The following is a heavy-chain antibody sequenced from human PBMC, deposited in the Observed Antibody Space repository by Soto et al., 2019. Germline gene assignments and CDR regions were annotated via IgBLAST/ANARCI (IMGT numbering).Heavy chain of an antibody. Sequence: GESLKISCKGSGYSFTSYWIGWVRQMPGKGLEWMGRIDPSDSYTNYSPSFQGHVTISADKSISTAYLQWSSLKASDTAMYYCARLTSSSWYYFDYWGQGTLVTVSS. CDR2: IDPSDSYT. CDR1: GYSFTSYW. CDR3: ARLTSSSWYYFDY. D-gene: IGHD6-13*01. J-gene: IGHJ4*02. V-gene: IGHV5-10-1*01.